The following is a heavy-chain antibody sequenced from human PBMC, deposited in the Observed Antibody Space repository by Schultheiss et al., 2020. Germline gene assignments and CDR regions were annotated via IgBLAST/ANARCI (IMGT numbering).Heavy chain of an antibody. Sequence: GGSLRLSCAASGFTVSSNYMSWVRQAPGKGLEWVSVIYSGGSTYYADSVKGRFTISRHNSKNTLYLQMNSLRAEDTAVYYCAKRPLRFLEWLRATDWFDPWGQGTLVTVSS. J-gene: IGHJ5*02. V-gene: IGHV3-53*01. CDR2: IYSGGST. CDR1: GFTVSSNY. CDR3: AKRPLRFLEWLRATDWFDP. D-gene: IGHD3-3*01.